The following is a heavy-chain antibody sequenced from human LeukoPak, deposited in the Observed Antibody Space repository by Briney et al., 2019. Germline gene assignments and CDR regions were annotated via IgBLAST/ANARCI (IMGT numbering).Heavy chain of an antibody. Sequence: GGSLRLSCAASGFTFSSYGMHWVRQAPGKGLEWVAVISYDGSNKYYADSVKGRFTISRDNSKNTLYLQMNSLRAEDTAVYYCARGQVPIYLDYWGQGTLVTVSS. CDR1: GFTFSSYG. V-gene: IGHV3-30*03. J-gene: IGHJ4*02. CDR2: ISYDGSNK. D-gene: IGHD2-21*01. CDR3: ARGQVPIYLDY.